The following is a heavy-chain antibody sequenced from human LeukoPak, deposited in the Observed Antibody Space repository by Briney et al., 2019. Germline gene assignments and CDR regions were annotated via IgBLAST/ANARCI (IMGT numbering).Heavy chain of an antibody. Sequence: ASVKVSCKASGGTFSSYAISWVRQAPGQGLEWIGGIIPIFGTANYAQKFQGRVTITADESTSTAYMELSSLRSEDTAVYYCARGARYSGSFRSKFDYWGQGTLVTVSS. V-gene: IGHV1-69*13. D-gene: IGHD1-26*01. CDR1: GGTFSSYA. CDR3: ARGARYSGSFRSKFDY. J-gene: IGHJ4*02. CDR2: IIPIFGTA.